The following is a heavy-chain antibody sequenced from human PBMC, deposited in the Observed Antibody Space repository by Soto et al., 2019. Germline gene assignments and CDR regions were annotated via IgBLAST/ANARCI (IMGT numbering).Heavy chain of an antibody. V-gene: IGHV3-23*01. CDR3: AKYPEYSAYDGTYFDY. Sequence: GGSLRLSCAASGFSFSSYAMSWVRQAPAKGLEWVSIISGTGGTTYYAGSVKGRFTISRDNSKNTLYLQMNSLRAEDTAIYYCAKYPEYSAYDGTYFDYWGQGTLVTVSS. CDR2: ISGTGGTT. CDR1: GFSFSSYA. J-gene: IGHJ4*02. D-gene: IGHD5-12*01.